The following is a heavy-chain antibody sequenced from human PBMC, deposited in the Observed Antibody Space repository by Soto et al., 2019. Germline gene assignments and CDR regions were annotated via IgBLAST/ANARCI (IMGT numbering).Heavy chain of an antibody. V-gene: IGHV3-30*18. CDR1: GFTFSSYG. Sequence: GSLRLSCAASGFTFSSYGMHWVRQAPGKGLEWVAVISYDGSNKYYADSVKGRFTISRDNSKNTLYLQMNSLRAEDTAVYYCAKDLWRYDYYYGMDVWGQGTTVTVSS. D-gene: IGHD1-1*01. CDR2: ISYDGSNK. CDR3: AKDLWRYDYYYGMDV. J-gene: IGHJ6*02.